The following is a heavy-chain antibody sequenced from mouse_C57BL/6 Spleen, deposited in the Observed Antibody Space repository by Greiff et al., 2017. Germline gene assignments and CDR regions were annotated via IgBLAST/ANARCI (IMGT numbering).Heavy chain of an antibody. CDR1: GYAFSSSW. V-gene: IGHV1-82*01. J-gene: IGHJ4*01. CDR2: IYPGDGDT. CDR3: ARRYYYAMDY. Sequence: VQLQESGPELVKPGASVKISCKASGYAFSSSWMNWVKQRPGKGLEWIGRIYPGDGDTNYNGKFKGKATLTADKSSSTAYMQLSSLTSEDSAVYFCARRYYYAMDYWGKGTSVTVSS.